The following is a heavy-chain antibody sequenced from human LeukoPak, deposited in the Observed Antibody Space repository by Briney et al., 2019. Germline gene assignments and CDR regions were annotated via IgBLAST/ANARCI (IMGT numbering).Heavy chain of an antibody. D-gene: IGHD1-26*01. V-gene: IGHV3-74*01. CDR2: INTDGSST. J-gene: IGHJ4*02. CDR3: ARDPSVSPVSGTIDY. CDR1: GFTFSSYA. Sequence: PGGSLRLSCAASGFTFSSYAMTWVRQAPGKGLVWVSRINTDGSSTSYADSVKGRFTISRDNAKNTLYLQMNSLRAEDTAVYYCARDPSVSPVSGTIDYWGQGTLVTVSS.